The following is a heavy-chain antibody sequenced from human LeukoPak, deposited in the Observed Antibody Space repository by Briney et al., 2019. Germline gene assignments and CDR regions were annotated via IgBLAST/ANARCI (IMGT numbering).Heavy chain of an antibody. J-gene: IGHJ4*02. D-gene: IGHD4-11*01. CDR2: ISSSSSYI. CDR1: GFTFSSYA. CDR3: ARGTTVTTDFDY. Sequence: GGSLTLSCAASGFTFSSYAMSWLRQAPGKGLEWVSSISSSSSYIYYGDSVKGRFTISRDNAKNSLYLQRNSLRAEDTAVYYCARGTTVTTDFDYWGQGTLVTVSS. V-gene: IGHV3-21*01.